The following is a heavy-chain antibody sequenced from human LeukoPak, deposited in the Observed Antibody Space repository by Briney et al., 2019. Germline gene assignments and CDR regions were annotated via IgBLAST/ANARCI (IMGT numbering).Heavy chain of an antibody. CDR1: GGSISSYY. Sequence: SETLSLTCTVSGGSISSYYWSWIRQPPGKGLEWIGYICYSGSTNYNPSLKSRVTISVDTSKNQFSLKLSLVTAADTAVYYCARSWYGGNSNPAYWYFDLWGRGTLVTVSS. CDR2: ICYSGST. J-gene: IGHJ2*01. CDR3: ARSWYGGNSNPAYWYFDL. V-gene: IGHV4-59*08. D-gene: IGHD4-23*01.